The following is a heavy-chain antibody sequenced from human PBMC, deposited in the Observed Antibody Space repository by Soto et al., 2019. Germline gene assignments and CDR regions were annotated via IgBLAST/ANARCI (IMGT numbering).Heavy chain of an antibody. V-gene: IGHV3-23*01. Sequence: GSLRLSCTASGFTFNTHAMSWVRQTPGKGLEWVSTIDHTYGGTYYADSVKGRITISRDNSKNTLYLQMNSLRVEDTAVYYCAKDDRVFGRRYFDLWGRGTLVTVSS. J-gene: IGHJ2*01. CDR1: GFTFNTHA. CDR2: IDHTYGGT. CDR3: AKDDRVFGRRYFDL. D-gene: IGHD3-3*01.